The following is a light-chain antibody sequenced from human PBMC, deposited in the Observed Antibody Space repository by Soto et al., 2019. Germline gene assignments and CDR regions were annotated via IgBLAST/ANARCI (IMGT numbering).Light chain of an antibody. CDR3: QQRSNWPPGGT. Sequence: EIVLTQSPATLSLSPGERATLSCRASQSVSSYLAWYQQKPGQAPRLLIYDASNRATGIPARFSGSGSGTDFTLTISSLEPEDFAVYDCQQRSNWPPGGTFGQGTRLEIK. J-gene: IGKJ5*01. CDR1: QSVSSY. V-gene: IGKV3-11*01. CDR2: DAS.